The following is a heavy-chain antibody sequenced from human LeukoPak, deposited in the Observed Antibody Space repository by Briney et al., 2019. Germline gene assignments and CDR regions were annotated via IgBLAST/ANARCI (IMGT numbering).Heavy chain of an antibody. J-gene: IGHJ4*02. CDR3: ARDHLDIVPTIYSF. CDR2: ISPHNGNT. CDR1: GYSFSTYG. D-gene: IGHD5-12*01. V-gene: IGHV1-18*01. Sequence: ASVKVSCKASGYSFSTYGITWVRQAHGQGLEWLGWISPHNGNTNYAQKFQGRVTLTTDTSANTAYLELRSLRSDDTALYYCARDHLDIVPTIYSFWGQGTLVTVSS.